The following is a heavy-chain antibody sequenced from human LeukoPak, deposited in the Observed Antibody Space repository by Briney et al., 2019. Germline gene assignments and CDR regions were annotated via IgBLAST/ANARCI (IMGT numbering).Heavy chain of an antibody. Sequence: SQTLSLTCTVSGVSISSGSYYWTWIRQPAGKGLKWIGRVYTSGSTSYNPSLKSRVTISLDTSKNQFSLKLNSVTAADTAVYYRAGTYYYDSSGLGDWGQGTLVTVSS. D-gene: IGHD3-22*01. CDR2: VYTSGST. V-gene: IGHV4-61*02. CDR3: AGTYYYDSSGLGD. J-gene: IGHJ4*02. CDR1: GVSISSGSYY.